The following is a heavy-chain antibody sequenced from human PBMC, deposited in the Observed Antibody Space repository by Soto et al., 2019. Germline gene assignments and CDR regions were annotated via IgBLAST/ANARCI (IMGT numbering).Heavy chain of an antibody. CDR3: GRGGEMAPRSFNY. CDR2: INHSGST. V-gene: IGHV4-34*01. D-gene: IGHD3-16*01. Sequence: SETLSLTCAVYGGSFSGYYWSWIRQPPGKGLEWIGEINHSGSTNYNPSLKSRVTISVDTSKNQFSLKLSSVTAADTAVYYCGRGGEMAPRSFNYGGKETLVPVPS. CDR1: GGSFSGYY. J-gene: IGHJ4*02.